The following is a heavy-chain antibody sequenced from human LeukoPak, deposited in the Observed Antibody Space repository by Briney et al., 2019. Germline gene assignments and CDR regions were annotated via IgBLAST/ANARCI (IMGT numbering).Heavy chain of an antibody. D-gene: IGHD2-2*03. Sequence: GRSLRLSCEASGFIFSRYAMSWVRQAPGKGLEWVSHISSSGSAKYYADSVKGRFTISRDNAKNSLYLQMNSLRDEDTAVFYCASGSGHWGQGTLVTVSS. CDR3: ASGSGH. J-gene: IGHJ4*02. V-gene: IGHV3-48*02. CDR2: ISSSGSAK. CDR1: GFIFSRYA.